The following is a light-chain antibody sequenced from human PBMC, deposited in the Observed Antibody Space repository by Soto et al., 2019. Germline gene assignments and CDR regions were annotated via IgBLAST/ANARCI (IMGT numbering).Light chain of an antibody. Sequence: DIQMTQSPSTLSASVGDRVTITCRASQTISSWLAWYQQKPGKAPKLLIYKASTLKSGVPSRFSGSGSGTEFTLPTSSLQPDDFATSYCQHYNSYSETFGQGTKVDIK. CDR1: QTISSW. CDR3: QHYNSYSET. V-gene: IGKV1-5*03. CDR2: KAS. J-gene: IGKJ1*01.